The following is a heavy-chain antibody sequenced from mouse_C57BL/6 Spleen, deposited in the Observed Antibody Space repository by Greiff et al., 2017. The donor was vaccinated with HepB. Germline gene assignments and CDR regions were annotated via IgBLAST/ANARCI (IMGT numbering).Heavy chain of an antibody. CDR1: GYTFTSYW. CDR3: ARGGIYYYGSSLFDY. J-gene: IGHJ2*01. V-gene: IGHV1-52*01. Sequence: QVQLQQPGAELVRPGSSVKLSCKASGYTFTSYWMHWVKQRPIQGLEWIGNIDPSDSETHYNQKFKDKATLTVDKSSSTAYMQLSSLTSEDSAVYYCARGGIYYYGSSLFDYWGQGTTLTVSS. CDR2: IDPSDSET. D-gene: IGHD1-1*01.